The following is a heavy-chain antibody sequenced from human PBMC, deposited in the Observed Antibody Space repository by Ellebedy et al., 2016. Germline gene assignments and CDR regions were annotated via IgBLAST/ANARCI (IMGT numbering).Heavy chain of an antibody. Sequence: SETLSLXXTVSGGSISSYYWSWIRQPPGKGLEWIGYIYYSGSTNYNPSLKSRVTISVDTSKNQFSLKLSSVTAADTAVYYCARVDYDFWSGYLGYWGQGTLVTVSS. V-gene: IGHV4-59*01. D-gene: IGHD3-3*01. J-gene: IGHJ4*02. CDR1: GGSISSYY. CDR2: IYYSGST. CDR3: ARVDYDFWSGYLGY.